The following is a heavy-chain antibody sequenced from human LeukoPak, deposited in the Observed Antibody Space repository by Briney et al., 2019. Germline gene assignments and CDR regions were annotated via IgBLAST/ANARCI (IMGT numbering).Heavy chain of an antibody. J-gene: IGHJ3*02. CDR3: ARAGATGFDI. Sequence: PSETLSLTCAVYGGSFSGYYWSWIRQPPGKGLEWIGEINHSGSTNYNPSLKGRVTISVDTSKNQFSLKLSSVTAADTAVYYCARAGATGFDIWGQGTMVTVSS. CDR1: GGSFSGYY. D-gene: IGHD7-27*01. CDR2: INHSGST. V-gene: IGHV4-34*01.